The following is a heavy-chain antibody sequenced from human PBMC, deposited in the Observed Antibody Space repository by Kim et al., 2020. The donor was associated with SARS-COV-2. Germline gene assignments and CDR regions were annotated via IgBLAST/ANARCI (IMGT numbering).Heavy chain of an antibody. CDR1: GGSISSGDYY. J-gene: IGHJ3*02. V-gene: IGHV4-30-4*01. CDR3: ARARTSITMIVVVIDAFDI. D-gene: IGHD3-22*01. CDR2: IYYSEST. Sequence: SETLSLTCTVSGGSISSGDYYWSWIRQPPGKGLEWIGYIYYSESTYYNPSLKSRVTISVDTSKNQFSLKLSSVTAADTAVYYCARARTSITMIVVVIDAFDIWGQGTMVTVSS.